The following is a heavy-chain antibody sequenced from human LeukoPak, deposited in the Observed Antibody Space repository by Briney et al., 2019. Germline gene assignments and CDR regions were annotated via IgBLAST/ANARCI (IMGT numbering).Heavy chain of an antibody. CDR3: ARDRGGYNLDY. CDR2: MYYSGST. V-gene: IGHV4-59*01. J-gene: IGHJ4*02. D-gene: IGHD5-24*01. Sequence: SETLSLTCTVSGGSLNNYFWSWIRQPPGKGLEWIGYMYYSGSTDYNPSLKSRVTISIDTSKNQFSLKLSSVTAADTAVYYCARDRGGYNLDYWGQGTLVTVSS. CDR1: GGSLNNYF.